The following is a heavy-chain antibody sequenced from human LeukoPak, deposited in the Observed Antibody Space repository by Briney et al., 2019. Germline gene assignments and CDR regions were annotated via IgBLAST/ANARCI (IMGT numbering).Heavy chain of an antibody. CDR3: AKESTVGASHFDY. Sequence: GGSLRLSCAASGFTFSSYGMHWVRQAPGKGLEWVAVLSYDGSNKYYADSVKGRFTISRDNSKNTLYLQMNSLRAEDTAVYYCAKESTVGASHFDYWGQGTLVTVSS. CDR1: GFTFSSYG. J-gene: IGHJ4*02. CDR2: LSYDGSNK. V-gene: IGHV3-30*18. D-gene: IGHD1-26*01.